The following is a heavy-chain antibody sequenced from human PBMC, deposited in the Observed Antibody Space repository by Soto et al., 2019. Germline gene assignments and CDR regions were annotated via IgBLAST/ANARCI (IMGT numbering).Heavy chain of an antibody. CDR2: ISPDGSST. Sequence: EVQLVESGGALVQPGGPLRLSCEASGFTFSTSWMNWVRQPPGKGLVWVSRISPDGSSTSYADSVKGRFTISRDNAKNPLYLQMNSPRAEATVVYFWPSLDSPLPVVPVGLQDFWGRGTLFTAS. J-gene: IGHJ4*02. D-gene: IGHD2-2*01. CDR1: GFTFSTSW. CDR3: PSLDSPLPVVPVGLQDF. V-gene: IGHV3-74*01.